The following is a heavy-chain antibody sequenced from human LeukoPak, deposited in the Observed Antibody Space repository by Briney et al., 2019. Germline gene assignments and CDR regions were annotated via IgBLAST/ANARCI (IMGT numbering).Heavy chain of an antibody. V-gene: IGHV4-34*01. J-gene: IGHJ4*02. Sequence: KSSETLSLTCAVYGGSFSGYYWSWIRQPPGKGLEWIGEINHSGSTNYNPSLKSRVTISVDTSKNHFSLKLSSVTAADTAVYYCARARAHYCSGGSCCPCYFDYWGQGTLVTVS. CDR3: ARARAHYCSGGSCCPCYFDY. CDR1: GGSFSGYY. D-gene: IGHD2-15*01. CDR2: INHSGST.